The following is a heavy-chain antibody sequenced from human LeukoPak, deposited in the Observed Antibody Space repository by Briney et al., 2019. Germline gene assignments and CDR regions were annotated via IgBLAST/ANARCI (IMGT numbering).Heavy chain of an antibody. D-gene: IGHD3-22*01. V-gene: IGHV6-1*01. J-gene: IGHJ4*02. Sequence: SQTLSLTCAISGDSVSSNSAAWNWIRQSPSRGLEWLGRTYYRSKWYNDYAVSVKSRITINPDTSKNQFSLNLSSVTAADTAVYYCARAPHFFDISGSRYYFDYWGQGTLVTVSS. CDR1: GDSVSSNSAA. CDR3: ARAPHFFDISGSRYYFDY. CDR2: TYYRSKWYN.